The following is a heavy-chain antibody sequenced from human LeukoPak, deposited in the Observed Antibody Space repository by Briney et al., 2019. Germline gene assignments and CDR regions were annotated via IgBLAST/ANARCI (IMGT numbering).Heavy chain of an antibody. CDR3: TTVKRHCSSTSCYGYAFDI. J-gene: IGHJ3*02. CDR1: EFTFSNAW. Sequence: GGSLRLSCAASEFTFSNAWMSWVRQAPGKGLEWVGRIKSKTDGGTTDYAAPVKGRFTISRDDSKNTLYLQMNSLKTEDTAVYYCTTVKRHCSSTSCYGYAFDIWGQGTMVTVSS. CDR2: IKSKTDGGTT. D-gene: IGHD2-2*01. V-gene: IGHV3-15*01.